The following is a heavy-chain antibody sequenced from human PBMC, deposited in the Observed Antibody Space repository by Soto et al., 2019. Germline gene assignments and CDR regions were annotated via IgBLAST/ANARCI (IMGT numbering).Heavy chain of an antibody. V-gene: IGHV3-23*01. D-gene: IGHD2-21*02. Sequence: EVQLLESGGGLVPPGGSLRLSCAASGFTFGNYAMSWVRQAPGKGLEWVSTFSGTGVHTYYADSVKGRLTISRDNGKNTLYLQMNSLRAEDTAVYYCAKDLLVETATGVDYWGQGTLVTVSS. J-gene: IGHJ4*02. CDR3: AKDLLVETATGVDY. CDR2: FSGTGVHT. CDR1: GFTFGNYA.